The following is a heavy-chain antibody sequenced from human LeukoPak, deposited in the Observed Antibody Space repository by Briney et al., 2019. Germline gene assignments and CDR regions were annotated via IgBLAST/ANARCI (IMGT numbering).Heavy chain of an antibody. D-gene: IGHD2-15*01. J-gene: IGHJ4*02. Sequence: KPSETLSLTCTVSGGSISTFYWTWIRQPPGKGLEWIGYMYYSGITKYNPSLKSRVSISVDTSRSQFSLNLSSMTVADTAVYYCVAEKGGTMNYWGRGILVTVSS. CDR2: MYYSGIT. CDR3: VAEKGGTMNY. V-gene: IGHV4-59*01. CDR1: GGSISTFY.